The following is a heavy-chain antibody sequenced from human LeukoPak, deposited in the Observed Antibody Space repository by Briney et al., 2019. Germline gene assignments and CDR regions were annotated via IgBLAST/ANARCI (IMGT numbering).Heavy chain of an antibody. Sequence: ASVKVSCKASGYTFTDYYMHWVQQAPGKGLEWMGRVDPEDGETIYAEKFQGRVTITADTSTDTAYMELSRLRSEDTAVYYCATVSVDTALFDYWGQGTLVTVSS. CDR1: GYTFTDYY. D-gene: IGHD5-18*01. V-gene: IGHV1-69-2*01. CDR2: VDPEDGET. J-gene: IGHJ4*02. CDR3: ATVSVDTALFDY.